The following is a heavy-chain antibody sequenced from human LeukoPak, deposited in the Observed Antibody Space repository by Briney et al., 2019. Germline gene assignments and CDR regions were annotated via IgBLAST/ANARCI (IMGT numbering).Heavy chain of an antibody. CDR2: IYYSGST. CDR3: ARGGGYYSPSWYDY. D-gene: IGHD3-22*01. Sequence: SETLSLTCTVSGGSISSYYWSWIRQPPGRGLEWIGYIYYSGSTNYNPSLKSRVTISVDTSKNQFSLKLSSVTAADTAVYYCARGGGYYSPSWYDYWGQGTLVTVSS. J-gene: IGHJ4*02. CDR1: GGSISSYY. V-gene: IGHV4-59*01.